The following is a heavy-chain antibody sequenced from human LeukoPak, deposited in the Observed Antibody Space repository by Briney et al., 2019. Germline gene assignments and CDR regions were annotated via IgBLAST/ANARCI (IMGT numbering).Heavy chain of an antibody. V-gene: IGHV4-38-2*02. CDR1: GYSIGTAYY. J-gene: IGHJ4*02. D-gene: IGHD1-26*01. CDR3: ARDGARGSGTYYVFDF. Sequence: SETLSLTCGVSGYSIGTAYYWGWIRQPPGMGLEWIGSIYHSGSSTYSPSLKSRVTISMDTSKNQFSLRLNSVTAGDTAVYYCARDGARGSGTYYVFDFWGQGTLVTVSS. CDR2: IYHSGSS.